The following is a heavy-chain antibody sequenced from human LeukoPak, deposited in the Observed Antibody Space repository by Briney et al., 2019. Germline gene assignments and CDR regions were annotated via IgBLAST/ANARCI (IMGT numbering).Heavy chain of an antibody. CDR1: GGPISSGGYS. CDR2: IYHSGST. J-gene: IGHJ4*02. V-gene: IGHV4-30-2*01. CDR3: ASQKSSFDY. Sequence: SQTLSLTCAVSGGPISSGGYSWSWIRQLPGKGLEWIGYIYHSGSTYYNPSLKSRVTISVDRSKNQFSLKLSSVTAADTAVYYCASQKSSFDYWGQGTLVTVSS.